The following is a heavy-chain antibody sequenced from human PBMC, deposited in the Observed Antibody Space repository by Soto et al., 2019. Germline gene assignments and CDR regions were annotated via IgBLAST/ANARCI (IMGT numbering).Heavy chain of an antibody. Sequence: SETLSLTCTVSGGSISSSSYYWGWIRQPPGKGLEWIGSIYYSGSTYYNPSLKSRVTISVDTSKNQFSLKLSSVTAADTAVYYCASRKTTVTTHFDYWGQGTLVTVSS. CDR3: ASRKTTVTTHFDY. CDR2: IYYSGST. D-gene: IGHD4-17*01. V-gene: IGHV4-39*01. CDR1: GGSISSSSYY. J-gene: IGHJ4*02.